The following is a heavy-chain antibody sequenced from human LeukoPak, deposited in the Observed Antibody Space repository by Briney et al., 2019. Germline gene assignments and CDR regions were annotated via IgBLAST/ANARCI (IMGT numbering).Heavy chain of an antibody. D-gene: IGHD3-22*01. CDR1: GFTFSSYG. CDR3: AKDRYYYDSSGYYYYFDY. Sequence: PGRSLRLSCAASGFTFSSYGMHWVRQAPGKGLEWVAVIWYDGSNKYYADSVKGRFTISRDNSKNTLYLQMNSLRAEDTAVYYCAKDRYYYDSSGYYYYFDYWGQGTLVTVSS. J-gene: IGHJ4*02. V-gene: IGHV3-33*06. CDR2: IWYDGSNK.